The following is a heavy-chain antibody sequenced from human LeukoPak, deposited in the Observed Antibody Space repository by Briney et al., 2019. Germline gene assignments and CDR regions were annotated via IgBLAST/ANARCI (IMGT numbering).Heavy chain of an antibody. V-gene: IGHV4-59*01. CDR2: IYYSGST. CDR1: GGSISSYY. J-gene: IGHJ5*02. Sequence: SETLSLTCTVSGGSISSYYWSWIRQPPGKGLEWIGYIYYSGSTNYNPSLKSRVTISVDTSKNQFSLKLSSVTAADTAVYYCARQDYYDSRENWFDPWGQGTLVTVSS. CDR3: ARQDYYDSRENWFDP. D-gene: IGHD3-22*01.